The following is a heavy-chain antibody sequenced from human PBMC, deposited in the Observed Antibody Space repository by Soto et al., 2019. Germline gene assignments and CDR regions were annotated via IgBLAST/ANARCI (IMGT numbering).Heavy chain of an antibody. Sequence: QVHLVQSGAEVKKPGASVNVSCKASGYTFTNFGLNWVRQAPGQGLEWMDWISPYNGKTDYAQQGKGRVTETAYTSSATAYREMSGLTSDDPAAYYCAREPGVVGTADLYGMDVWGQGTTVTVSS. V-gene: IGHV1-18*01. CDR2: ISPYNGKT. D-gene: IGHD2-21*01. CDR1: GYTFTNFG. J-gene: IGHJ6*02. CDR3: AREPGVVGTADLYGMDV.